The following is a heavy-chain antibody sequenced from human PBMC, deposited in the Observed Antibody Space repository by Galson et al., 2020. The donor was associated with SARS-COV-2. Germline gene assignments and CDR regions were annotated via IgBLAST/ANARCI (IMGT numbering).Heavy chain of an antibody. J-gene: IGHJ3*02. D-gene: IGHD1-26*01. V-gene: IGHV1-2*02. Sequence: ASVKVSCKASGYTFTGYYMHWVRQAPGQGLEWMGWINPNSGGTNYAQKFQGRVTMTRDTSISTAYMELSRLRSDDTAVYYCAREDLSSGSYFVRSSHPNAFDIWGQGTMVSVSS. CDR3: AREDLSSGSYFVRSSHPNAFDI. CDR2: INPNSGGT. CDR1: GYTFTGYY.